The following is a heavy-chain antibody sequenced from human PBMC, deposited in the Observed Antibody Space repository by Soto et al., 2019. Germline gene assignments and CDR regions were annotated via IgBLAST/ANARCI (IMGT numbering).Heavy chain of an antibody. J-gene: IGHJ6*02. CDR2: ISYDGSNK. CDR3: AKEAIRGYSYGYYYYYGMDV. Sequence: GGSLRLSCAASGFTFSSYGMHWVRQAPGKGLEWVAVISYDGSNKYYADSVKGRFTISRDNSKNTLYLQMNSLRAEDTAVYYCAKEAIRGYSYGYYYYYGMDVWGQGTRVTVSS. V-gene: IGHV3-30*18. D-gene: IGHD5-18*01. CDR1: GFTFSSYG.